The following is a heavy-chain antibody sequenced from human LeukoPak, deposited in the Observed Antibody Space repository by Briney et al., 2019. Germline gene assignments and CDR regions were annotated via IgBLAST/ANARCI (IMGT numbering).Heavy chain of an antibody. CDR1: GYTSTSYH. J-gene: IGHJ4*02. CDR3: ARDDGDYVDY. CDR2: INPSGSST. Sequence: ASVMVSCKASGYTSTSYHMHWVRHAPGQGLEWMGIINPSGSSTSYAQKFQGRVTMTRDTSTSTAYMELSSLRSEDTAVYYCARDDGDYVDYWGQGTLVTVSS. D-gene: IGHD4-17*01. V-gene: IGHV1-46*01.